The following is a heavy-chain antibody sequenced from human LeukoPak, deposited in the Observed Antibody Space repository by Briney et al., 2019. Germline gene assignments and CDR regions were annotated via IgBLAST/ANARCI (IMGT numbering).Heavy chain of an antibody. CDR2: ISSSSSYI. V-gene: IGHV3-21*01. CDR3: ARDSGYDGGDY. CDR1: RFTFSSYS. D-gene: IGHD5-12*01. Sequence: GGSLRLSCAASRFTFSSYSMNSVRQAPGKGLEWVSSISSSSSYIYYADSVKGRFTISRDNAKNSLYLQMNSLRAEDTAVYYCARDSGYDGGDYWGQGTLVTVSS. J-gene: IGHJ4*02.